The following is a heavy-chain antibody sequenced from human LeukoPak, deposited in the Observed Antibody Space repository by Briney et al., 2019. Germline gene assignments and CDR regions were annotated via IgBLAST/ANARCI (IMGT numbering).Heavy chain of an antibody. J-gene: IGHJ6*02. CDR3: ARDPSRYYDDSSAYYPRMDV. D-gene: IGHD3-22*01. V-gene: IGHV3-23*01. CDR1: GSGFTFSSYA. Sequence: GGSLRLSCVASGSGFTFSSYAMSWVRQAPGKGLEWVSAIRGVGVGTSYADSVKGRFTISRDNAKNTLYLQMNSVGAEDMAVYYCARDPSRYYDDSSAYYPRMDVWGQGTTVTVSS. CDR2: IRGVGVGT.